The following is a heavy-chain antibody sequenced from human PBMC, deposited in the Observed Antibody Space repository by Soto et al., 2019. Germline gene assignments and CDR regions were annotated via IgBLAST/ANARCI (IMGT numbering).Heavy chain of an antibody. V-gene: IGHV1-18*01. CDR1: GYTFTSYG. CDR3: ARDRDYDFWSGSSVDV. Sequence: ASVKVSCKASGYTFTSYGISWVRQAPGQGLEWMGWISAYNGNTNYAQKLQGRVTMTTDTSTSTAYMELRSLRSDDTAVYYCARDRDYDFWSGSSVDVWGQGTTVTVSS. J-gene: IGHJ6*02. D-gene: IGHD3-3*01. CDR2: ISAYNGNT.